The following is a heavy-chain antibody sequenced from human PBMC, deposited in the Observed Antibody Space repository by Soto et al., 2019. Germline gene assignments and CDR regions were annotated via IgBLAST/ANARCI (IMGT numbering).Heavy chain of an antibody. CDR3: ARQAYSSSSSYWFDP. CDR2: IYYSGST. D-gene: IGHD6-6*01. J-gene: IGHJ5*02. V-gene: IGHV4-59*08. Sequence: QVQLQESGPGLVKPSETLSLTCTVSGGSISSYYWSWIRQPPGKGLEWFGYIYYSGSTNYNPSLKSRVTISVDTSKNQFSLKLSSVTAADTAVYYCARQAYSSSSSYWFDPWGQGTLVTVSS. CDR1: GGSISSYY.